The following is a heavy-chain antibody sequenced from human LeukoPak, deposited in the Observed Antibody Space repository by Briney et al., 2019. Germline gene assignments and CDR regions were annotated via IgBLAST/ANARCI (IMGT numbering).Heavy chain of an antibody. CDR1: GYTLTSYY. J-gene: IGHJ4*02. CDR3: ARDRLAASWYAFDY. V-gene: IGHV1-46*01. CDR2: INPGGGGT. D-gene: IGHD6-13*01. Sequence: GASVKVSCKASGYTLTSYYMHWVRQAPGQGLEWMGIINPGGGGTSYAQKFQGRVTMTRDTSTSTLYMELSSLTSEDTAGYYCARDRLAASWYAFDYWGQGTLVTVSS.